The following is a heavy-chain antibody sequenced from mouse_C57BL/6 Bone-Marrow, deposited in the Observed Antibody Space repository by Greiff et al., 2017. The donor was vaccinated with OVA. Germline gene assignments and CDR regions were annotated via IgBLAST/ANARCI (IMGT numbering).Heavy chain of an antibody. Sequence: EVMLVESGGGLVQPGGSMKLSCVASGFTFSNYWMNWVRQSPEKGLEWVAQIRLKSDNYATHYAESVKGRFTISRDYSKSSVYLQMNNLRAEDTGIYYCTLYYYGSPWFAYWGQGTLVTVSA. V-gene: IGHV6-3*01. J-gene: IGHJ3*01. CDR3: TLYYYGSPWFAY. CDR1: GFTFSNYW. D-gene: IGHD1-1*01. CDR2: IRLKSDNYAT.